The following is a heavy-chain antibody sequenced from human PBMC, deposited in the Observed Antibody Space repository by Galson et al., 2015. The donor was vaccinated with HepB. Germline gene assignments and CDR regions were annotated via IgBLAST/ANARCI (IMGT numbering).Heavy chain of an antibody. V-gene: IGHV3-43*01. CDR1: GFTFDDYT. Sequence: SLRLSCAASGFTFDDYTMHWVRQAPGKGLEWVSLISWDGGSTYYADSVKGRFTISRDNSKNSLYLQMNSLRTEDTALYYCAKEATTVTTGGWFDPWGQGTLVTVSS. CDR2: ISWDGGST. D-gene: IGHD4-17*01. J-gene: IGHJ5*02. CDR3: AKEATTVTTGGWFDP.